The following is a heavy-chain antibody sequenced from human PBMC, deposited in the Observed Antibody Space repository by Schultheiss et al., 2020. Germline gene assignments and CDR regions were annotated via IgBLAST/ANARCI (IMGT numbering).Heavy chain of an antibody. D-gene: IGHD3-22*01. V-gene: IGHV3-23*01. Sequence: GSLRLSCAASGFTFSSYAMTWVRQTPGKGLEWVSAISGSGGSTYYADSVKGRFTISRDNSKNTLYLQMNSLRAEDTAVYYCARVGGSSGYYFLGYWGQGTLVTFTS. J-gene: IGHJ4*02. CDR2: ISGSGGST. CDR1: GFTFSSYA. CDR3: ARVGGSSGYYFLGY.